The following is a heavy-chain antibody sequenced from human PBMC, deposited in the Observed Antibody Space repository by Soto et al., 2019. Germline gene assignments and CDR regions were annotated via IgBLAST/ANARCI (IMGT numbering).Heavy chain of an antibody. D-gene: IGHD2-8*01. CDR3: AKAYCTNGVCYMADNYYYYYMDV. CDR2: ISGSGGST. Sequence: EVQLLESGGGLVQPGGSLRLSCAASGFTFSSYAMSWVRQAPGKGLEWVSAISGSGGSTYYADSVKGRFTISRDNSKNTLYLQMNSLRAEDTAVYYCAKAYCTNGVCYMADNYYYYYMDVWGKGTTVTVSS. J-gene: IGHJ6*03. V-gene: IGHV3-23*01. CDR1: GFTFSSYA.